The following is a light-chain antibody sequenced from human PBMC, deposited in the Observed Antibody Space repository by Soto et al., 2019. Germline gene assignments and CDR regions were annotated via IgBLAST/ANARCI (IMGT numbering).Light chain of an antibody. CDR1: SSDVGGFNY. Sequence: QSVLTQPVSVSGSPGQSITISCTGTSSDVGGFNYVSWYQQHPGKAPKLMIYDVTNRPSGVSYRFSGSKSGNTASLTISGLQAEDEADYYCNSYTSSSTYVFGTGNKVTVL. V-gene: IGLV2-14*03. CDR3: NSYTSSSTYV. J-gene: IGLJ1*01. CDR2: DVT.